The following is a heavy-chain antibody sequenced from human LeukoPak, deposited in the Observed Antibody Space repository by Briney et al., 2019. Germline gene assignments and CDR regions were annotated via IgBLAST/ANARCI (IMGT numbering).Heavy chain of an antibody. D-gene: IGHD3-10*01. J-gene: IGHJ5*02. V-gene: IGHV1-2*02. CDR2: INPKSGGT. CDR1: GYTFTGYF. Sequence: ASVTVSCKASGYTFTGYFIHWVRQAPGQGLEWMGWINPKSGGTNYQQKFQDRVTMTRDTSITTAYMEMNRLRSDDTAVYYCARSMVVRGVMGNYFDPWGQGTLVTVSS. CDR3: ARSMVVRGVMGNYFDP.